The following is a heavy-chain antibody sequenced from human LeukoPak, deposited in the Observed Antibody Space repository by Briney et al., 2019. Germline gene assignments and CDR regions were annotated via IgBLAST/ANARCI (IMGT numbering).Heavy chain of an antibody. Sequence: SETLSLTCTVSGGSISSYYWSWIRQPPGKGLEWIGYIYYSGSTNYNPSLKSRVTISVDTSKNQFSLKLSSVTAADTAVYYRARASDFWSGYYNYFDYWGQGTLVTVSS. CDR1: GGSISSYY. CDR3: ARASDFWSGYYNYFDY. J-gene: IGHJ4*02. CDR2: IYYSGST. V-gene: IGHV4-59*01. D-gene: IGHD3-3*01.